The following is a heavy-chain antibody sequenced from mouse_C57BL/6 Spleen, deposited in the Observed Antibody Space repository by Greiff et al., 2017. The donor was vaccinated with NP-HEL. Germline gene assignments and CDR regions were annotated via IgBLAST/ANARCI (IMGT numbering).Heavy chain of an antibody. Sequence: VKLQESGAELVKPGASVKISCKASGYAFSSYWMNWVKQRPGKGLEWIGQIYPGDGDTNYNGKFKGKATLTADKSSSTAYMQLSSLTSEDSAVYFCARDGYYAMDYWGQGTSVTVSS. CDR1: GYAFSSYW. V-gene: IGHV1-80*01. CDR3: ARDGYYAMDY. J-gene: IGHJ4*01. CDR2: IYPGDGDT.